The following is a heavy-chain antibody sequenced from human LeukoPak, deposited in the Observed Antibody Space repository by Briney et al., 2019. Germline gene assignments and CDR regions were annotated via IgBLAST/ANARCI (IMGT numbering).Heavy chain of an antibody. Sequence: SETLSLTCTVSGGSISSSSYYWGWIRQPPGKGLEWIGSIYYSGSTYYNPSLKSRVTISVDTSKNQFSLKLSSVTAADTAVYYCARLDSTYFDYWGQGTLVTVSS. J-gene: IGHJ4*02. CDR1: GGSISSSSYY. CDR2: IYYSGST. V-gene: IGHV4-39*01. CDR3: ARLDSTYFDY. D-gene: IGHD2-2*03.